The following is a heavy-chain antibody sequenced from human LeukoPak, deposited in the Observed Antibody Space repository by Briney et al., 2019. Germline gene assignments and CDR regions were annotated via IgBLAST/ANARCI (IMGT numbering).Heavy chain of an antibody. CDR2: IYSGDST. D-gene: IGHD6-13*01. Sequence: GGSPRLSCAASGFTFSSYWMSWVRQAPGKGLEWVSVIYSGDSTYYADSVKGRFTISRDNSKNTLYLQMNSLRAEDTAVYYCARSSAGYYYYYGMDVWGQGTTVTVSS. V-gene: IGHV3-66*02. CDR3: ARSSAGYYYYYGMDV. J-gene: IGHJ6*02. CDR1: GFTFSSYW.